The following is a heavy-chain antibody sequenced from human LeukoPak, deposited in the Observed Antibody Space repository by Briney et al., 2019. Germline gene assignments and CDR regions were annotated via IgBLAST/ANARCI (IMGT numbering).Heavy chain of an antibody. CDR3: ARGDPHADL. CDR2: ITISGHTK. CDR1: GFDLSTYE. Sequence: TGGSLRLSCAASGFDLSTYEMNWVRQAPGKGLEWIADITISGHTKSYADSVKGRFTISRDNARTSLYLQMNSLRVEDTGVYYCARGDPHADLWGQGTLVTVSS. V-gene: IGHV3-48*03. J-gene: IGHJ5*02.